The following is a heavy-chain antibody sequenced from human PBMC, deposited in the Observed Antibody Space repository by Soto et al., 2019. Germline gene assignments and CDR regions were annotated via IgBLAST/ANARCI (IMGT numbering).Heavy chain of an antibody. V-gene: IGHV4-59*01. CDR3: AGTNYITKIVGV. CDR2: IYYSGST. Sequence: SETLSLTCTVSGGSMNTYYWGWFRQPPGKGLEWVGYIYYSGSTNYNPSLKSRVTISVDTSKNQFSLKLSSVTAADTAVYYCAGTNYITKIVGVWGQGTLVTVSS. J-gene: IGHJ4*02. CDR1: GGSMNTYY. D-gene: IGHD3-22*01.